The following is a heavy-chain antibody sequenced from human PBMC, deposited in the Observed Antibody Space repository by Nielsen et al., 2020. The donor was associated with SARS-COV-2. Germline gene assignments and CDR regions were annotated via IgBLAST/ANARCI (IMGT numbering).Heavy chain of an antibody. CDR2: ISWNSGSI. V-gene: IGHV3-9*01. J-gene: IGHJ6*02. CDR1: GFTFDDYA. Sequence: SLKISCAASGFTFDDYAMHWVRQAPGKGLEWVSGISWNSGSIGYADSAKGRFTISRDNAKNSLYLQMNSLRAEDTALYYCANLHDYGMDVWGQGTTVTVSS. CDR3: ANLHDYGMDV.